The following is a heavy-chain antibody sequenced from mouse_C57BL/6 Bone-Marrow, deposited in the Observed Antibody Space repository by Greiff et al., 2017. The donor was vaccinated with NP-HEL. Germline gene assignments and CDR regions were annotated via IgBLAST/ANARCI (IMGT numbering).Heavy chain of an antibody. V-gene: IGHV1-26*01. CDR1: GYTFTDYF. CDR3: ARYDGYYEDFDY. J-gene: IGHJ2*01. CDR2: INPNNGGT. Sequence: EVPLQQSGPALVQPGASVTLSCKASGYTFTDYFMNWVKQSHGKSLEWIGDINPNNGGTSYNQKFKGKATLTVDKSSSTAYMELRSLTSEDSAVYYCARYDGYYEDFDYWGQGTTLTVSS. D-gene: IGHD2-3*01.